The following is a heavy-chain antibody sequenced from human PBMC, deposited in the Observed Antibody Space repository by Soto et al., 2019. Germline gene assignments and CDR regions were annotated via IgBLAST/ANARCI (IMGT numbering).Heavy chain of an antibody. CDR2: IIPIFGTA. V-gene: IGHV1-69*13. J-gene: IGHJ4*02. CDR1: GGTFSSYA. Sequence: ASVKVSCKASGGTFSSYAISWVRQAPGQGLEWMGGIIPIFGTANYAQKFQGRVTITADESTSTAYMELSSLRSEDTAVYYCAIGPYYYDSSGYGGPFDYWGQGTLVTVSS. D-gene: IGHD3-22*01. CDR3: AIGPYYYDSSGYGGPFDY.